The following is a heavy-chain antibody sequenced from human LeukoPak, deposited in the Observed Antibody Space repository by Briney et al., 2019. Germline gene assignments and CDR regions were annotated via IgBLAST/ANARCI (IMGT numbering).Heavy chain of an antibody. CDR3: ARREVREDVSGLLWFGELEGHEYYFDY. J-gene: IGHJ4*02. Sequence: GGTLRLSCAASGFTFSSYWMSWVRQAPGKGLEWVANIKQDGSEKYYVDPVKGRFSISRDNAKNSLYLQMNSLRAEDTAVYYCARREVREDVSGLLWFGELEGHEYYFDYWGQGTLVTVSS. CDR2: IKQDGSEK. CDR1: GFTFSSYW. D-gene: IGHD3-10*01. V-gene: IGHV3-7*01.